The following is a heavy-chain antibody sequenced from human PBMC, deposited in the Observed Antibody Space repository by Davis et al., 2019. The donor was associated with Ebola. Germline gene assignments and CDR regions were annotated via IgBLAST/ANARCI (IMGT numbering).Heavy chain of an antibody. Sequence: GGSLRLSCAASGFTFSSYAMSWVRQAPGKGLEWVSAVSGDGTTYSADPVKGRFTISRDNSKNTLYLQMNSLRAEDTAAYYCASVGGGWGQGTLVTVSS. D-gene: IGHD4-23*01. J-gene: IGHJ4*02. CDR1: GFTFSSYA. CDR3: ASVGGG. V-gene: IGHV3-23*01. CDR2: VSGDGTT.